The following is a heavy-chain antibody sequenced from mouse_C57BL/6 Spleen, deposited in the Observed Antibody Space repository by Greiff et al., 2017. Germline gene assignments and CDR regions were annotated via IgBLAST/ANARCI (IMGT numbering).Heavy chain of an antibody. J-gene: IGHJ2*01. CDR3: AREMGLYGGYYFDY. V-gene: IGHV3-6*01. D-gene: IGHD1-1*02. CDR2: ISYDGSN. CDR1: GYSITSGYY. Sequence: EVQLQESGPGLVKPSQSLSLTCSVTGYSITSGYYWNWIRQFPGNKLEWMGYISYDGSNNYNPSLKNRISITRDTSKNQFFLKLNSVTTEDTATYYCAREMGLYGGYYFDYWGQGTTLTVSS.